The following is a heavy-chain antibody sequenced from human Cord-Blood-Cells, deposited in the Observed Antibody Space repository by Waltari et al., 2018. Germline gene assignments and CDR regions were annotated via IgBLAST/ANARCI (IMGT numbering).Heavy chain of an antibody. CDR3: AREGHMTIFGVVITYFDY. V-gene: IGHV1-69*09. D-gene: IGHD3-3*01. CDR2: IIPILGIA. J-gene: IGHJ4*02. Sequence: QVQLVQSGAEVKKPGSSVKVSCKASGGTFSSYAISWVRQAPGQGLEWMGRIIPILGIANYAQKFQGRVTITADKSTSTAYMELSSLRSEDTAVYYCAREGHMTIFGVVITYFDYWGQGTLVTVSS. CDR1: GGTFSSYA.